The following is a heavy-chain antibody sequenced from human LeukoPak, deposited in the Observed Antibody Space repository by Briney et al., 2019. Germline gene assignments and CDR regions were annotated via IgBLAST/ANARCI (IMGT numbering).Heavy chain of an antibody. Sequence: GSLRLSCAASGFTFSHYSMNWVRQTPGKGLEWLSYISSGSGSIYYADSVKGRFTISRDNAKNSLYLQMNSLRAEDTAVYYCARVIGSYGDSAYWGQGTLVTVSS. J-gene: IGHJ4*02. CDR2: ISSGSGSI. CDR1: GFTFSHYS. D-gene: IGHD3-16*01. CDR3: ARVIGSYGDSAY. V-gene: IGHV3-48*04.